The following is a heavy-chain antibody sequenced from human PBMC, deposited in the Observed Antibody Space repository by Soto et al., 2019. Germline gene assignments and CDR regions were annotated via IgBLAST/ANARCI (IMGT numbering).Heavy chain of an antibody. V-gene: IGHV4-59*08. CDR1: GGSISSYY. Sequence: SETLSLTCTVSGGSISSYYWSWIRQPPGKGLEWIGYIYYSGSTNYNPSLKSRVTISVDTSKNQFSLKLSSVTAADTAVYYCARLPLYDFWTHHYYYYMDVWGKGTTVTVSS. CDR3: ARLPLYDFWTHHYYYYMDV. D-gene: IGHD3-3*01. CDR2: IYYSGST. J-gene: IGHJ6*03.